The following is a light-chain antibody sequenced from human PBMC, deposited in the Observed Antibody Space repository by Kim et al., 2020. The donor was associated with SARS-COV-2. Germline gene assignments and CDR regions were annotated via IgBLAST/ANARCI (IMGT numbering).Light chain of an antibody. Sequence: SYELTQPPAVSVAPGKTARITCGGDDIGSRSVHWYQQKTGQAPKMVIYYDGDRPSGIPERFAGSNSGNTATLTIIRVEAGDEADYYCQVRERNGDYWVFGGGTKLTVL. CDR3: QVRERNGDYWV. CDR2: YDG. V-gene: IGLV3-21*01. CDR1: DIGSRS. J-gene: IGLJ3*02.